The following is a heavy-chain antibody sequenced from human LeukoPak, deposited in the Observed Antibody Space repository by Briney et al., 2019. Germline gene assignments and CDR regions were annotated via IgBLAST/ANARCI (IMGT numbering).Heavy chain of an antibody. D-gene: IGHD1-26*01. V-gene: IGHV3-7*01. J-gene: IGHJ4*02. CDR2: IKQDGSEK. CDR1: GFTFSSYW. CDR3: ARVQWELRGVGSYFEY. Sequence: PGGSLRLSCVVSGFTFSSYWMSWVRPAPGKGLEWVANIKQDGSEKYYVDSVKGRFTMSRDNAKNSLYLQMNSLRAEDTAVYYCARVQWELRGVGSYFEYWGQGALVTVSS.